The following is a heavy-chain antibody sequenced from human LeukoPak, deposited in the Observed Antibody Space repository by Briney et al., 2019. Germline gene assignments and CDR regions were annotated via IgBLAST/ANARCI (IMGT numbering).Heavy chain of an antibody. D-gene: IGHD5-24*01. CDR1: GFTFGDYA. Sequence: QPGRSLRLSCTASGFTFGDYAMSWVRQAPGKGLEWVGFIRSKAYGGTTEYAASVKGRFTISRDDSKSIAYLQMNSLKTEDTAVYYCTRERRTRRLQFAFDYWGQGTLVTVSS. CDR3: TRERRTRRLQFAFDY. V-gene: IGHV3-49*04. CDR2: IRSKAYGGTT. J-gene: IGHJ4*02.